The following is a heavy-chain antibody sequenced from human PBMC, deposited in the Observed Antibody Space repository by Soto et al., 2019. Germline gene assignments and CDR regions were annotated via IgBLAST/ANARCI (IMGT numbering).Heavy chain of an antibody. V-gene: IGHV4-30-2*01. CDR2: IYRSGVT. CDR1: GDSSSTSTYS. CDR3: AGMAYTSGLRFEP. J-gene: IGHJ5*02. Sequence: SETLSLTCSFSGDSSSTSTYSWSWIRQPPGKALEWVGFIYRSGVTSYNPSLKSRVSISLDTSRNQCSLKVRPVTAADTAVYYWAGMAYTSGLRFEPWGPRNLVNVCS. D-gene: IGHD6-19*01.